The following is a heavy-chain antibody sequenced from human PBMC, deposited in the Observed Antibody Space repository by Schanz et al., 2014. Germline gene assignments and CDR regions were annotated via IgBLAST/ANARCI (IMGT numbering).Heavy chain of an antibody. Sequence: QVQLVDSGGGLVKPGGSLRLSCAASGFTFSDYYMTWIRQAPGKGLEWVSDISDSGDSTHYADSVKGRFTISRDNAKNTLCLQVNSLSAEDTAVYYCAKVPPAATYLDSWGLGTLVTVSS. J-gene: IGHJ4*02. V-gene: IGHV3-11*01. CDR1: GFTFSDYY. CDR2: ISDSGDST. CDR3: AKVPPAATYLDS. D-gene: IGHD2-2*01.